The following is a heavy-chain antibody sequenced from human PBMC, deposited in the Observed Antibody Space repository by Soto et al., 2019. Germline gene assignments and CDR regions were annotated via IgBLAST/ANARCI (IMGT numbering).Heavy chain of an antibody. D-gene: IGHD2-2*01. CDR3: ARVDVVVFVDMRGYYYYMDV. V-gene: IGHV1-69*06. Sequence: GASVKVSCKASGGTFSSYAISWVRQAPGQGLEWMGGIIPIFGTANYAQKFQGRVTITGDKSTSTAYMELSSLRSEDTAVYYCARVDVVVFVDMRGYYYYMDVWCKGITVTVS. CDR1: GGTFSSYA. J-gene: IGHJ6*03. CDR2: IIPIFGTA.